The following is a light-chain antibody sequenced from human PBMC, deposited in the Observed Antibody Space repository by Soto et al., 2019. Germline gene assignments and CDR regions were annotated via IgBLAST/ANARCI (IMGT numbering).Light chain of an antibody. J-gene: IGKJ2*01. CDR2: DAS. CDR1: RTVFNF. Sequence: EIALTQSPATLSLSPGERATLSCRANRTVFNFLIWCQQKPGQAPRLLIYDASNRATDIPARFSGTGSGTDFRLTISSLEPEDFALYFCQQRAIWPYTFGPGTKLEIK. V-gene: IGKV3-11*01. CDR3: QQRAIWPYT.